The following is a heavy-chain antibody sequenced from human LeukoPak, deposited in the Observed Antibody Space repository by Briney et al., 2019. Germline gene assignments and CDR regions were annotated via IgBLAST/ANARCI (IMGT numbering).Heavy chain of an antibody. V-gene: IGHV4-59*01. CDR1: DDSIRSYH. J-gene: IGHJ1*01. D-gene: IGHD3-3*01. CDR3: ARAGEIFGVVTYFQH. CDR2: IYYSGST. Sequence: SETLSLTCTVSDDSIRSYHWTWIRQPPGKGLEWIGYIYYSGSTNYNPSLKSRVTISVDTSKNQFSLKLSSVTAADTAVYYCARAGEIFGVVTYFQHWGQGTLVTVSS.